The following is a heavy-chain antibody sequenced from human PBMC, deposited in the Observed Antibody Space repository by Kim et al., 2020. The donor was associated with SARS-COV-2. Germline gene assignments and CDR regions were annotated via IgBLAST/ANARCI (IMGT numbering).Heavy chain of an antibody. V-gene: IGHV1-18*01. J-gene: IGHJ6*02. CDR3: ARDIVVVAANYGMDV. Sequence: QKLQGRVTMTTDTSTSTAYMELRSLRSDDTAVYYCARDIVVVAANYGMDVWGQGTTVTVSS. D-gene: IGHD2-15*01.